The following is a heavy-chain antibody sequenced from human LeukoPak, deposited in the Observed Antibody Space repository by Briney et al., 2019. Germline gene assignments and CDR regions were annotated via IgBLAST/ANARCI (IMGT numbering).Heavy chain of an antibody. D-gene: IGHD1-26*01. CDR1: GYTFTGYY. J-gene: IGHJ4*02. Sequence: ASVKVSCKASGYTFTGYYIHWVRQAPGQGLEWMGWINPNSGGTNYAQKFQGRVTMTIDTSISSAYMEVNSLRSDDTAVYYCATILGGSSLAYLDCWGQGTLVTVSS. CDR2: INPNSGGT. CDR3: ATILGGSSLAYLDC. V-gene: IGHV1-2*02.